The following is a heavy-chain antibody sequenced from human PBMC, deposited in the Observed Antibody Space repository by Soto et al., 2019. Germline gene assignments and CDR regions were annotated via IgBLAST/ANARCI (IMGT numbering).Heavy chain of an antibody. Sequence: KPGGSLRLSCSASGFTFSSYAISWVRQAPGQGLEWMGGIIPIFGTANYAQKFQGRVTITADESTSTAYMELSSLRSEDTAVYYCARDGHSGLYYYYGMDVWGQGTTVTVS. CDR2: IIPIFGTA. CDR3: ARDGHSGLYYYYGMDV. CDR1: GFTFSSYA. V-gene: IGHV1-69*01. J-gene: IGHJ6*02. D-gene: IGHD1-26*01.